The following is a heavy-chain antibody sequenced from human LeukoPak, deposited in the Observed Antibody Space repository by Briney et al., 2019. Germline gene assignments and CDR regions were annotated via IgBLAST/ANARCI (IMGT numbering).Heavy chain of an antibody. CDR2: IYWSGDAT. CDR3: ARDLSASWYSLGY. Sequence: GGSLRLSCVASTLTIRDYGMSWVRHAPGKGLEWVSGIYWSGDATSYSDSVKGRFTISSDNAKNSLYLQMTSLRAEDTAVYYCARDLSASWYSLGYWGQGTLVTVSS. J-gene: IGHJ4*02. CDR1: TLTIRDYG. V-gene: IGHV3-20*04. D-gene: IGHD6-13*01.